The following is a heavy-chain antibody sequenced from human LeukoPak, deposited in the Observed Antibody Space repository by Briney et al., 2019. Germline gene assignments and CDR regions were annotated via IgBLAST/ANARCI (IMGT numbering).Heavy chain of an antibody. J-gene: IGHJ4*02. V-gene: IGHV6-1*01. Sequence: SQTLPLTCAISGHSVSSNSAAWTWITQSPSRGLEWLGRTYYRSKWYNDYAVSVRSRININADTSKNQFSLQLDSVTPEDTAVYYCASSNYYFEYWGQGTLVTVSS. CDR3: ASSNYYFEY. CDR1: GHSVSSNSAA. CDR2: TYYRSKWYN.